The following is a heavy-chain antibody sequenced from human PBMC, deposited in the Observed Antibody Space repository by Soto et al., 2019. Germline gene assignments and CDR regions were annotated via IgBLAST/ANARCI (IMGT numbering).Heavy chain of an antibody. CDR1: GYSFTTNW. D-gene: IGHD1-7*01. CDR2: IYPGDSDT. V-gene: IGHV5-51*01. Sequence: PGESLKISCKGSGYSFTTNWIGWVRQMPGKGLEWMGIIYPGDSDTRYSASFQGQVTISADKSISTAYLQWSSLKASDSAMYYCARLRMFKWNYLGAYWGKGTLVTVSS. J-gene: IGHJ4*02. CDR3: ARLRMFKWNYLGAY.